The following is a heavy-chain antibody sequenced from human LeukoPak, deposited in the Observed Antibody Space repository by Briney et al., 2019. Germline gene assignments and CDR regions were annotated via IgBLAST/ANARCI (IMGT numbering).Heavy chain of an antibody. D-gene: IGHD3-3*01. V-gene: IGHV1-2*02. J-gene: IGHJ5*02. CDR1: GYTFTGYY. Sequence: ASVKVSCTASGYTFTGYYMHWVRQAPGQGLEWMGWINPNSGGTNYAQKFQGRVTMTRDTSISTAYMELSRLRSDDTAVYYCARAPLRFLEWLLHGNWFDPWGQGTLVTVSS. CDR2: INPNSGGT. CDR3: ARAPLRFLEWLLHGNWFDP.